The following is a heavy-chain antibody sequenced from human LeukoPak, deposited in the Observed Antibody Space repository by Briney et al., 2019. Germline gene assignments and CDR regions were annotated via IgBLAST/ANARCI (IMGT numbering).Heavy chain of an antibody. CDR3: ARAGGLDYFDY. Sequence: SETLSLTCTVSGGSISSYYWSWIRQPPGKGLEWIGYIYTSGSTNYNPSLKSRVTISVDTSKNQFSLKLSSVTAADTAVYYCARAGGLDYFDYWGQGTLVTVSS. CDR2: IYTSGST. CDR1: GGSISSYY. J-gene: IGHJ4*02. D-gene: IGHD6-19*01. V-gene: IGHV4-4*09.